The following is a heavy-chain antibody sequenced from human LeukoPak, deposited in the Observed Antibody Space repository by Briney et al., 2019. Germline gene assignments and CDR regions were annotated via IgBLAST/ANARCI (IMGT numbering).Heavy chain of an antibody. V-gene: IGHV3-23*01. CDR2: ITGGGVNI. J-gene: IGHJ4*02. CDR3: ARLDPLGTGYFDF. CDR1: GFGFGTYA. Sequence: GGSLRLSCAASGFGFGTYAMSWVRQAPGKGLEWVSSITGGGVNIHYADSVKGRFTISRDNSKNTVDLQMNSLRAEDTAIYFCARLDPLGTGYFDFWGQGTLVTVSS. D-gene: IGHD1-14*01.